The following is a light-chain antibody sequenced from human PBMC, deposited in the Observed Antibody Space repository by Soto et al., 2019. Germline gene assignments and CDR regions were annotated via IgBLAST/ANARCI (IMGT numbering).Light chain of an antibody. CDR3: QQFSSYPLT. Sequence: EIVLTQSPGTLSFSPGESGTLSCRASQYVSVRFLAWYQQKPGQAPRLLIYDASSRATGIPDRFSGGGSGTDFTLTISRLEPEDFAVYYCQQFSSYPLTFGGGTKVDIK. J-gene: IGKJ4*01. CDR1: QYVSVRF. CDR2: DAS. V-gene: IGKV3-20*01.